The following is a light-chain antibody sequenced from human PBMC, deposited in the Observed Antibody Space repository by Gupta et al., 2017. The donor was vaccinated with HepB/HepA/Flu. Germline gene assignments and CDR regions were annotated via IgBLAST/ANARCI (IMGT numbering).Light chain of an antibody. Sequence: SNIYRPSGVPDRFSGSTSGTSASLAITGLQAEDEATYYCQSYDSSLSGSLFGGGTKLTVL. CDR3: QSYDSSLSGSL. V-gene: IGLV1-40*01. J-gene: IGLJ3*02. CDR2: SNI.